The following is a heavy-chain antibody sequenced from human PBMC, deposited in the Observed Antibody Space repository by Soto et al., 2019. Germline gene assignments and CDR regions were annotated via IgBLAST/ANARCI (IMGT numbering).Heavy chain of an antibody. Sequence: SETLSLTCSVSGGSIRTLDHSWNWIRQPPGKAPESIGCVYENGNAYPEPSLKSRVTISVDVAKNQFSLKMTSITAADAGLYYCADRPHNYYGLDLWGQGTTVTVSS. CDR3: ADRPHNYYGLDL. CDR1: GGSIRTLDHS. V-gene: IGHV4-30-2*01. CDR2: VYENGNA. D-gene: IGHD3-10*01. J-gene: IGHJ6*02.